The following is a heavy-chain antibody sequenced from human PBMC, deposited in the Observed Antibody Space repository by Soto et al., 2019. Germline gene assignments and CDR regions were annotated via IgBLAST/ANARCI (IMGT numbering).Heavy chain of an antibody. CDR1: GFTFSTYS. CDR3: ARAYTAWPRAYGLDV. V-gene: IGHV3-21*01. D-gene: IGHD2-21*02. J-gene: IGHJ6*02. Sequence: PGGSLRLSGVGSGFTFSTYSINWARQAPGQGLEWVSSISSRIDIYYADSVKGRFTISRDNAKNSVSLQMNSLRAQDRAVECRARAYTAWPRAYGLDVWGQGTTVTVSS. CDR2: ISSRIDI.